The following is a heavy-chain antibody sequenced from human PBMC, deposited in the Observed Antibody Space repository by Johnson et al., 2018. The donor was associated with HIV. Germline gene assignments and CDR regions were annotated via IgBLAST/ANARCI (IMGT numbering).Heavy chain of an antibody. D-gene: IGHD7-27*01. CDR1: GFTFDDYA. Sequence: VQLVESGGGLIQPGKSLRLSCAASGFTFDDYAMHWVRQASGKGLEWVANIKEDGSEKYYVDSVRGRFTISRDNAKNSLYLQMNSLRAEDTALYYCAKVKSWGLDAFDIWGQGTMVTVSS. V-gene: IGHV3-7*05. J-gene: IGHJ3*02. CDR2: IKEDGSEK. CDR3: AKVKSWGLDAFDI.